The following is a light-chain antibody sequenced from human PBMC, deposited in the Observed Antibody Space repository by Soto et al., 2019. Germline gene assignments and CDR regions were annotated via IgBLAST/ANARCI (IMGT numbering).Light chain of an antibody. CDR1: STDVGAYNY. CDR3: GSHAGISNLV. Sequence: QSVLTQPPSASGSPGQSVTISCTGTSTDVGAYNYVSWYQQHPGKAPKLMIYEVTKRPSGVPDRFSGSKSGNTASLTVSGLQTEDEADYYCGSHAGISNLVFGGGTKLTVL. V-gene: IGLV2-8*01. CDR2: EVT. J-gene: IGLJ3*02.